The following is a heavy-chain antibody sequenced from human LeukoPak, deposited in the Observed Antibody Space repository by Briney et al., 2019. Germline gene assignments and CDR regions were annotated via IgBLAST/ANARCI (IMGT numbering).Heavy chain of an antibody. CDR1: GGSISSGDYY. CDR2: IYYSGST. J-gene: IGHJ6*02. CDR3: ARDPYDFWSGRSHGVDV. V-gene: IGHV4-30-4*01. Sequence: SQTLSLTCTVSGGSISSGDYYWSWIRQPPGKGLEWIGYIYYSGSTYYNPSLKSRVTISVDTSKNQFSLKLSSVTAADTAVYYCARDPYDFWSGRSHGVDVWGQGTTVTVSS. D-gene: IGHD3-3*01.